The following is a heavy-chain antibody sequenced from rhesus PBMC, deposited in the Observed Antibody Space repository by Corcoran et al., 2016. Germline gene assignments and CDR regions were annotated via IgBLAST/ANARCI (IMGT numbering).Heavy chain of an antibody. CDR3: ARDEHSPGWALDV. D-gene: IGHD6-31*01. V-gene: IGHV4-80*01. CDR2: INGNGGNT. CDR1: GASISYNW. J-gene: IGHJ5-2*02. Sequence: QVQLQESGPGLVKPSETLSLTCTVSGASISYNWWSWIRQPPGQGLKWIGEINGNGGNTNYNTYLKSRVTMSKDASKNQFSLKMTAVTAADTALDYWARDEHSPGWALDVWGRGVLVTVSS.